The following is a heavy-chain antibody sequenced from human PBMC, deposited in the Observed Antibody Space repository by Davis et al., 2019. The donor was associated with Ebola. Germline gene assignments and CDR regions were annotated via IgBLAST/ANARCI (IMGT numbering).Heavy chain of an antibody. CDR1: GFTFSSYS. D-gene: IGHD2/OR15-2a*01. Sequence: GESLKISCAASGFTFSSYSMNWVRQAPGKGLEWASGISGSGATTYYADSVKGRFTISRDNSKNTLYLQMNSLRADDTALYYCAKGGARYFYHYYGMDVWGQGTTVTVSS. CDR2: ISGSGATT. J-gene: IGHJ6*02. CDR3: AKGGARYFYHYYGMDV. V-gene: IGHV3-23*01.